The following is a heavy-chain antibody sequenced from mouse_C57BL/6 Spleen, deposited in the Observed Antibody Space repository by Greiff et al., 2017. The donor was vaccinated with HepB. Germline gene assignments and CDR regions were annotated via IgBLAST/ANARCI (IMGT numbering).Heavy chain of an antibody. V-gene: IGHV1-69*01. CDR1: GYTFTSYW. CDR3: ARDYYGSSHFGY. Sequence: VQLQQPGAELVMPGASVKLSCKASGYTFTSYWMHWVKQRPGQGLEWIGEIDPSDSYTNYNQKFKGKSTLTVDKSSSTAYMQLSSLTSEDSAVYYCARDYYGSSHFGYWGQGTTLTVSS. CDR2: IDPSDSYT. D-gene: IGHD1-1*01. J-gene: IGHJ2*01.